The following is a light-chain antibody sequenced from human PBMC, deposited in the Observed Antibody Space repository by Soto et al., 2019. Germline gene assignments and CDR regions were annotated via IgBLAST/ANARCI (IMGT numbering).Light chain of an antibody. CDR1: QSVSSAY. CDR3: QQYGSLSWT. V-gene: IGKV3-20*01. CDR2: DVS. J-gene: IGKJ1*01. Sequence: EIVLTQSPGTLSLSPGERATLSCRASQSVSSAYLAWYQQKPGQAPRLLIYDVSSRATGIPDRFSGSGSGTDFTLTISRLEPEDFAVYHCQQYGSLSWTFGQGTKVDI.